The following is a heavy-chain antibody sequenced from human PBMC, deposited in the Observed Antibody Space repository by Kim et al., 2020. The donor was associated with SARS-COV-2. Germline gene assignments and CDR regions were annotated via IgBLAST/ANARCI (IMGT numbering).Heavy chain of an antibody. D-gene: IGHD2-2*01. Sequence: GGSLRLSCAASGFTFRNAWRSWVRQAPGKGRGWVGRIKSKTEGGTTDNAAPGKGRFTISRDDSKNTLYLQMNSLKTEDTAVYYCTTDLQPAAILLGYYYYYMDVWGKGTTVTVSS. V-gene: IGHV3-15*01. J-gene: IGHJ6*03. CDR3: TTDLQPAAILLGYYYYYMDV. CDR1: GFTFRNAW. CDR2: IKSKTEGGTT.